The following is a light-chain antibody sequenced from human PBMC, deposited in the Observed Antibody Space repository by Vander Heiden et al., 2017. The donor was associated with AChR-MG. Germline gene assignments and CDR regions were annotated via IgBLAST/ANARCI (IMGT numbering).Light chain of an antibody. CDR1: RSVSSY. CDR3: QQRSNWPPT. J-gene: IGKJ2*01. V-gene: IGKV3-11*01. Sequence: EFVLTQSPPTLSSPPGERATLPCRASRSVSSYLAWYQQKPGQAPKLLIYDASNRATGVPARFSGSGSGTDFTLTISSLEPEDFAVYYCQQRSNWPPTFGQGTKLEIK. CDR2: DAS.